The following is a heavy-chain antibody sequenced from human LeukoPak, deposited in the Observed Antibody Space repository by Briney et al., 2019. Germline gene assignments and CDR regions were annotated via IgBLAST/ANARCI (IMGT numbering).Heavy chain of an antibody. CDR3: AKGGGYEAQYYYYYLDV. CDR2: IRFDGSNK. CDR1: AFTFSSYG. V-gene: IGHV3-30*02. D-gene: IGHD5-12*01. J-gene: IGHJ6*03. Sequence: GGSLRLSCAASAFTFSSYGMHWVRQAPAKGLEWVACIRFDGSNKYYADSVKGRFTISRDNSKNTLYLQMKSLRAEDTAVYYCAKGGGYEAQYYYYYLDVWGKGTTVTISS.